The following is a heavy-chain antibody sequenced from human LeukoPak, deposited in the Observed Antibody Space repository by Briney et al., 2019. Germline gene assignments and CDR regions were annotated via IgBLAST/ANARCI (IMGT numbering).Heavy chain of an antibody. Sequence: PGGSLRLSCAASGFTFSSYGMHWVRQAPGKGLEWVAFIRYDGSNKYYADSVKGRFTISRDNSKNTLYLQMNSLRAEDTAVYYCAKSPAYYYDSSGSTPANLDYWGQGTLVTVSS. CDR2: IRYDGSNK. CDR3: AKSPAYYYDSSGSTPANLDY. J-gene: IGHJ4*02. V-gene: IGHV3-30*02. CDR1: GFTFSSYG. D-gene: IGHD3-22*01.